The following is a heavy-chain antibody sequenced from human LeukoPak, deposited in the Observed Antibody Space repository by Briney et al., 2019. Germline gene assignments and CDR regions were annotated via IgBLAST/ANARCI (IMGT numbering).Heavy chain of an antibody. V-gene: IGHV3-74*01. D-gene: IGHD2-2*01. CDR2: INGDGSWT. J-gene: IGHJ4*02. CDR3: VSFYETY. Sequence: GGSLRLSRAASGNYWMHWVRQAPGKGLVWVSHINGDGSWTTYADSVKGRFTISKDNAKNTVYLQMNNLRAEDTAVYYCVSFYETYWGRGTLVTVSS. CDR1: GNYW.